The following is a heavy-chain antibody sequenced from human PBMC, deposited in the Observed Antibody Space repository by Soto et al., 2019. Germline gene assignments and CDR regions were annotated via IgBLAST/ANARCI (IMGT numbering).Heavy chain of an antibody. D-gene: IGHD3-3*01. CDR2: FFHSGTT. CDR3: TSDFWTGYPLFDY. Sequence: PSETLSLTCSVSGSSISSAYYWGWVRQPPGKGLEWIASFFHSGTTYYNPSLMSRVTVSLDTSKSQFSLKLSSVTAADTAVYYCTSDFWTGYPLFDYWGQGALVTVSS. CDR1: GSSISSAYY. V-gene: IGHV4-38-2*02. J-gene: IGHJ4*02.